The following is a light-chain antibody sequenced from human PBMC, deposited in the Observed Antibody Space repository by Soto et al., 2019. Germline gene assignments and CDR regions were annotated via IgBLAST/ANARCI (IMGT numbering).Light chain of an antibody. CDR2: WAS. J-gene: IGKJ1*01. V-gene: IGKV4-1*01. CDR1: QNILYSSNNKNY. CDR3: QQYYSTPTWT. Sequence: DILMTQSPYSLSVSLGERATINCKSSQNILYSSNNKNYLAWYQQKAGQPPKLLIYWASTRESGVPDRFSGSGSGTDFTLTISNLQAEDVAVYYCQQYYSTPTWTFGQGTK.